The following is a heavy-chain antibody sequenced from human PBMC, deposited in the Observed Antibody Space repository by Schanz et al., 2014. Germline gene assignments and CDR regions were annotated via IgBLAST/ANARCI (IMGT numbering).Heavy chain of an antibody. CDR1: GYTFTSYS. J-gene: IGHJ3*02. V-gene: IGHV1-18*04. CDR2: IRPDNGHT. Sequence: QVQLIQSGAEVKKPGASVKVSCTASGYTFTSYSMHWVRQAPGQGLEWLGWIRPDNGHTTYSQKVRDRVIFTTDTSANTAYMELRSLRSDDTAHYYCTRGGYSYALSAFDIWGQGTMVTVSS. D-gene: IGHD5-18*01. CDR3: TRGGYSYALSAFDI.